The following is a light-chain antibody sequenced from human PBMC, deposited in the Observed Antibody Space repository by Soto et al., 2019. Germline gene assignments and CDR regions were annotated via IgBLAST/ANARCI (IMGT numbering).Light chain of an antibody. CDR3: AAWDDSLNCYV. CDR1: SSNIGSNT. CDR2: SNN. Sequence: QSVLTQPPSASGTPGQRVTISCSGSSSNIGSNTVNWYQQLPGTAPKLLIYSNNQRPSGVPDRFSGSKSGTSASLAISGLQSEDEAEYYCAAWDDSLNCYVFGTGTKLTVL. J-gene: IGLJ1*01. V-gene: IGLV1-44*01.